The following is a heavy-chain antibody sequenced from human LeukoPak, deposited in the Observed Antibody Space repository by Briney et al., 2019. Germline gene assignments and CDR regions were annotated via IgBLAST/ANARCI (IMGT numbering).Heavy chain of an antibody. D-gene: IGHD3-10*01. CDR3: ARALAGYGSGSYYIDY. V-gene: IGHV4-61*01. CDR1: GGSVSSGSYY. J-gene: IGHJ4*02. CDR2: IYYSGST. Sequence: PSETLSLTCTVSGGSVSSGSYYWSWIRQPQGKGLEWIGYIYYSGSTNYNPSLKSRVTISVDTSKNQFSLKLSSVTAADTAVYYCARALAGYGSGSYYIDYWGQGTLVTVSS.